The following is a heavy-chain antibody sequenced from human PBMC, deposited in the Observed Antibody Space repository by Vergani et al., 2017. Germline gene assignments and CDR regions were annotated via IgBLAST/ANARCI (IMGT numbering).Heavy chain of an antibody. CDR1: GGTFSSYA. D-gene: IGHD3-22*01. CDR3: AKVLSYDSSGYYSLYYYYMDV. Sequence: QVQLVQSGAEVKKPGASVKVSCKASGGTFSSYAISWVRQAPGQGVEWMGRIIPILGIANYAQKFQGRVTITADKSTSTAYMELSSLRSEDTAVYYCAKVLSYDSSGYYSLYYYYMDVWGKGTTVTVSS. J-gene: IGHJ6*03. CDR2: IIPILGIA. V-gene: IGHV1-69*04.